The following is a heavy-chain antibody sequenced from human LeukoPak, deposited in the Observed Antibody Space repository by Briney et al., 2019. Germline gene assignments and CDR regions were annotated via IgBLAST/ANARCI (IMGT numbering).Heavy chain of an antibody. CDR1: GYAFTGYV. V-gene: IGHV1-2*02. D-gene: IGHD2-8*01. Sequence: GASVKVSCKASGYAFTGYVIHFVRQAPGQGLEWMGWTKPNGGGTHYAQRFRDRVTVTRDTSSSTAYMELTRLTLDDTAVVYCARELMGGTFDYWGQGTQVTVSS. J-gene: IGHJ4*02. CDR3: ARELMGGTFDY. CDR2: TKPNGGGT.